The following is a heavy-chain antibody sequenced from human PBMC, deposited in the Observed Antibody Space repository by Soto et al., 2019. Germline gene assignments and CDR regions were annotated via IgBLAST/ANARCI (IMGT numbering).Heavy chain of an antibody. CDR2: INHSGST. CDR3: ARGGGFGFWSGYFYHFDY. Sequence: SETLSLTCAVYGGSFSGYYWSWIRQPPGKGLEWIGEINHSGSTNYNPSLKSRVTISVDTSKNQFSLKLSSVTAADTAVYYCARGGGFGFWSGYFYHFDYWGQGTLVTVSS. J-gene: IGHJ4*02. CDR1: GGSFSGYY. V-gene: IGHV4-34*01. D-gene: IGHD3-3*01.